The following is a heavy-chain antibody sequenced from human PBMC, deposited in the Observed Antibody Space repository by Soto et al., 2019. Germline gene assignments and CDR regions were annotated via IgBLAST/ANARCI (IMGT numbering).Heavy chain of an antibody. D-gene: IGHD3-10*01. J-gene: IGHJ4*02. CDR1: GYTFTSYG. CDR2: ISAYNGNT. Sequence: QVQLVQSGAEVKKPGASVKVSCKASGYTFTSYGISWVRQAPGQGLEWMGWISAYNGNTNYAQKLQGRVTMTTDKATSTAYMEPRSPRSYDTAVYYCAREYHYGSGPRYWGQGTLVTVSS. V-gene: IGHV1-18*01. CDR3: AREYHYGSGPRY.